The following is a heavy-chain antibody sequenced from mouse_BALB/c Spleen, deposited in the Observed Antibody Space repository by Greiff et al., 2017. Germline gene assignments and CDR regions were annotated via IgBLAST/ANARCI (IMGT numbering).Heavy chain of an antibody. D-gene: IGHD2-14*01. CDR1: GFTFNTYA. Sequence: EVKLVESGGGLVQPKGSLKLSCAASGFTFNTYAMNWVRQAPGKGLEWVARIRSKSNNYATYYADSVKDRFTISRDDSQSMLYLQMNNLKTEDTAMYYCVRNYRYDREYYFDYWGQGTTLTVSS. J-gene: IGHJ2*01. V-gene: IGHV10-1*02. CDR2: IRSKSNNYAT. CDR3: VRNYRYDREYYFDY.